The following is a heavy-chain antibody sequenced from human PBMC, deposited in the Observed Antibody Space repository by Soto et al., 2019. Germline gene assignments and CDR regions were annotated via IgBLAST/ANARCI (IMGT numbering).Heavy chain of an antibody. V-gene: IGHV3-30-3*01. Sequence: GGSLRLSCVGSGFTLSRYTMHWFRQAPGKGLEWVALILSDGSAKYYADSVKGRFTISGDDSLYLEMTSLRGEDTAVYYCARGGYCSGGSCLDGMDVWGQGTTVTVSS. CDR3: ARGGYCSGGSCLDGMDV. CDR2: ILSDGSAK. CDR1: GFTLSRYT. D-gene: IGHD2-15*01. J-gene: IGHJ6*02.